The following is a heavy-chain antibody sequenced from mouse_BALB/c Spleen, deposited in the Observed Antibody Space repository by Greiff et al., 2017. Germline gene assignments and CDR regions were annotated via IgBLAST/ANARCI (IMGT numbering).Heavy chain of an antibody. CDR1: GFTFSSYA. Sequence: DVHLVESGGGLVKPGGSLKLSCAASGFTFSSYAMSWVRQTPEKRLEWVASISSGGSTYYPDSVKGRFTISRDNARNILYLQMSSLRSEDTAMYYCARGNLGNYSFAYWGQGTLVTVSA. CDR3: ARGNLGNYSFAY. CDR2: ISSGGST. V-gene: IGHV5-6-5*01. J-gene: IGHJ3*01. D-gene: IGHD2-1*01.